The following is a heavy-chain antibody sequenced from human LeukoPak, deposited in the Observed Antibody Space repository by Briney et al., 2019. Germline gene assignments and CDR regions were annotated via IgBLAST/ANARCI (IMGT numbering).Heavy chain of an antibody. CDR1: GGSFSSSSYY. CDR2: IYYSGST. CDR3: ARLPAAIIFDY. Sequence: SETLSLTCTVSGGSFSSSSYYWGWVRQPPRKGLEWDGSIYYSGSTYYNPSLKSRVTISVDTSKNQFSLKLSSVTAADTAVYYCARLPAAIIFDYWGQGTLVTVSS. V-gene: IGHV4-39*01. J-gene: IGHJ4*02. D-gene: IGHD2-2*01.